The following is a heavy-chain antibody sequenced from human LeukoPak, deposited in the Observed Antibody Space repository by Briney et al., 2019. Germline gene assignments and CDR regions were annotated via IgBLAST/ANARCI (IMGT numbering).Heavy chain of an antibody. V-gene: IGHV3-7*01. Sequence: GGSLRLPCAVSGLTFSSSWMDWVRQAPGKGLEWVASINPDGNKKYSADSVKGRFTISRDNAENSLYLQMNSLRVEDTAFYYCARDLAYSRLDYWGQGMLVTVSS. D-gene: IGHD5-18*01. J-gene: IGHJ4*02. CDR3: ARDLAYSRLDY. CDR2: INPDGNKK. CDR1: GLTFSSSW.